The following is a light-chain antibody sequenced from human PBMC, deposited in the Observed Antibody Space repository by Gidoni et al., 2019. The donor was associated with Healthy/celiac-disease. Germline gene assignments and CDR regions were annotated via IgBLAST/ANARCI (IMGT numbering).Light chain of an antibody. CDR2: GAS. CDR3: QQYNNWRRT. V-gene: IGKV3-15*01. CDR1: QSVSSN. Sequence: EIVMTQSPATLSVSPGERATLSCRASQSVSSNLAWYKQKPGQAPRVLIYGASTRATGIPARFSVSGSGTEFTLTISSLQSEDFAVYYCQQYNNWRRTFGQGTKVEIK. J-gene: IGKJ1*01.